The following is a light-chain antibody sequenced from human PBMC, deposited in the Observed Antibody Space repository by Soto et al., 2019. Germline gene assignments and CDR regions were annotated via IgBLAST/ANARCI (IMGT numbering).Light chain of an antibody. V-gene: IGLV2-8*01. J-gene: IGLJ3*02. CDR3: SSYAGSNNLRL. Sequence: QSALTQPPSASGSPGQSVTISCTGTSSDVGAYNYVSWYQQHPGKAPKLMIYEVSRRPSGVPDRFSGSKSGNTASLTVSGLQAEDEADYYCSSYAGSNNLRLFGGGTMLTVL. CDR2: EVS. CDR1: SSDVGAYNY.